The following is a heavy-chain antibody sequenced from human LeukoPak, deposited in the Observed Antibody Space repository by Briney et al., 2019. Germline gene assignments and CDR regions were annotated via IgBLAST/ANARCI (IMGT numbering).Heavy chain of an antibody. V-gene: IGHV3-7*01. D-gene: IGHD5-24*01. CDR3: ARARDGHNLRGSLDY. CDR2: IKQDGSEK. Sequence: QPEGSLRLSCAASGFTFSSYAMSWVRQAPGKGLEWVANIKQDGSEKYYVDSVKGRFTISRDNAKNSLYLQMNSLRAEDTAVYYCARARDGHNLRGSLDYWGQGTLVTVSS. J-gene: IGHJ4*02. CDR1: GFTFSSYA.